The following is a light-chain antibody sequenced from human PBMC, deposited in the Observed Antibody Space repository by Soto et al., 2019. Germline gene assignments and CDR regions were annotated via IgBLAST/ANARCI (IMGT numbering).Light chain of an antibody. V-gene: IGLV1-47*01. CDR3: ATWDDGLSAYV. CDR1: TSNIRSNY. Sequence: SVLTQPPSASWTPGQRVTISCSGSTSNIRSNYVYWYQQLPGTAPKLLIYRNSQRPSGVPDRFSGSRSGTSASLAISGLRSEDEADYYCATWDDGLSAYVFGTGTKVTVL. CDR2: RNS. J-gene: IGLJ1*01.